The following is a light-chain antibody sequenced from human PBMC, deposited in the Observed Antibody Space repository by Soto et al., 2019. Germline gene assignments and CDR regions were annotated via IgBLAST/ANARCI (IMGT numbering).Light chain of an antibody. CDR1: SADIGRYTY. CDR3: SSYTSYSPLAV. J-gene: IGLJ2*01. CDR2: EVN. Sequence: QSALTQPASVSGSPGQAITISCAGTSADIGRYTYVSWYRQHPGEAPQLLIYEVNNRPSGISTRFSGSKSGNAASLTISGLQTEDVADYYCSSYTSYSPLAVFGGGTKLTVI. V-gene: IGLV2-14*01.